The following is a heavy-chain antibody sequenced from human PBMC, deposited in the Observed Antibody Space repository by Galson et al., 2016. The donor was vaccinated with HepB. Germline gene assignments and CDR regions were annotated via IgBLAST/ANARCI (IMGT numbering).Heavy chain of an antibody. J-gene: IGHJ4*02. CDR2: IKQDESEK. Sequence: SLRLSCAASGFIFSNYWMCWVRQAPGKGLEWVANIKQDESEKYYGDSVKGRFTISRDNAKNSLYLQMNSLRAEDTAIYYCARDSGRFYDDYWGQGILVTVSS. D-gene: IGHD1-26*01. CDR1: GFIFSNYW. CDR3: ARDSGRFYDDY. V-gene: IGHV3-7*01.